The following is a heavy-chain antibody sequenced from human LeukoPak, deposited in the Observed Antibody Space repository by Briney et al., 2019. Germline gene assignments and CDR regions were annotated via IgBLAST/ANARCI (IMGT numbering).Heavy chain of an antibody. D-gene: IGHD1-7*01. CDR1: GGSISSSSYY. V-gene: IGHV4-39*07. J-gene: IGHJ5*02. CDR3: ARVAPYNWNYAAQVDWFDP. CDR2: INHSGST. Sequence: PSETLSLTCTVSGGSISSSSYYWSWIRQPPGKGLEWIGEINHSGSTNYNPSLKSRVTISVDTSKNQFSLKLSSVTAADTAVYYCARVAPYNWNYAAQVDWFDPWGQGTLVTVSS.